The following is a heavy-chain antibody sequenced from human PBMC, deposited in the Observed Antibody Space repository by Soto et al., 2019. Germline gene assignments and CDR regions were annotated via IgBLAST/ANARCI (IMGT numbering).Heavy chain of an antibody. J-gene: IGHJ3*02. CDR2: IIPIFGTA. CDR3: ARSLWGDCGGDCYYDAFDI. V-gene: IGHV1-69*13. D-gene: IGHD2-21*02. CDR1: GGTFSSYA. Sequence: GASVKVSCKASGGTFSSYAISWVRQAPGQGLEWMGGIIPIFGTANYAQKFQGRVTITADESTSTAYMELSSLRSEDTAVYYCARSLWGDCGGDCYYDAFDIWAKGQWSPSPQ.